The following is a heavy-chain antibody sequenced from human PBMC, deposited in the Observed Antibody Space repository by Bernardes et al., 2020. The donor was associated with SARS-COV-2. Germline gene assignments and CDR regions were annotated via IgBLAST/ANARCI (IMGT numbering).Heavy chain of an antibody. CDR3: ARAVWGIWYFDL. D-gene: IGHD3-16*01. J-gene: IGHJ2*01. V-gene: IGHV4-34*01. Sequence: SETLSLTCAVYGGSLSGYYWNWIRQPPGKGLEWIGEINYSGSTNYNPSPKSRVTISVDTSKNQFSMKLNSVTAADTAVYYSARAVWGIWYFDLWGRGTLVTVSS. CDR1: GGSLSGYY. CDR2: INYSGST.